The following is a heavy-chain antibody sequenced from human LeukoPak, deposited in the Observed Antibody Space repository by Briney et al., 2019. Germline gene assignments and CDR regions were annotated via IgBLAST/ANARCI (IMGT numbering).Heavy chain of an antibody. V-gene: IGHV4-39*01. D-gene: IGHD3-3*01. J-gene: IGHJ5*02. CDR3: ARQPPHDYDFWSGYPGGWFDP. Sequence: SETLSLTCTVSGGSISSSSYYRGWIRQPPGKGLEWIGSIYYSGSTYYNPSLKSRVTISVDTSKNQFSLKLSSVTAADTAVYYCARQPPHDYDFWSGYPGGWFDPWGQGTLVTVSS. CDR1: GGSISSSSYY. CDR2: IYYSGST.